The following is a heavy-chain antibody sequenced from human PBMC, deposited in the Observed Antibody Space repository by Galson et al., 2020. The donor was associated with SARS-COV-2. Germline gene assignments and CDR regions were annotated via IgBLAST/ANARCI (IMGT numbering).Heavy chain of an antibody. V-gene: IGHV1-2*02. CDR3: ARVGDYYYAMDV. D-gene: IGHD3-16*01. Sequence: ASVKVSCKASGYTFTGYYMHWVRQAPGQGLEWMGWINPNSGGTNYAQKFQGRVTMTRDTSISIAYMELSRLRSDDTAVYYCARVGDYYYAMDVWGQGTTITVSS. J-gene: IGHJ6*02. CDR2: INPNSGGT. CDR1: GYTFTGYY.